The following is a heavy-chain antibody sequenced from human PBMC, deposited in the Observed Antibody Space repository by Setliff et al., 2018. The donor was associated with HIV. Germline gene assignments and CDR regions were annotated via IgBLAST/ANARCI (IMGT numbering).Heavy chain of an antibody. Sequence: SETLSLTCAVSGYSISSGYYWGWIRQSPGKGLEWIGSIYHSGNTYYNPSLKSRVTMSVGTSKNHFSLRLNSVTATDTAVYYCARHVRGGDMRRSFDFWGQGTLVTVSS. V-gene: IGHV4-38-2*01. D-gene: IGHD2-21*01. CDR2: IYHSGNT. CDR3: ARHVRGGDMRRSFDF. J-gene: IGHJ4*02. CDR1: GYSISSGYY.